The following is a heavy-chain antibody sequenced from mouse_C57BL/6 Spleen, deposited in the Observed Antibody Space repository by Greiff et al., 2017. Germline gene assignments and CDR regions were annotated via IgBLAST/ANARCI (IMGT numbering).Heavy chain of an antibody. V-gene: IGHV14-1*01. Sequence: EVKLMESGAELVRPGASVKLSCTASGFNIKDYYMHWVKPRPEQGLEWIGRIDPEDGDTEYAPKFQGKATMTADTSSNTAYLQLSSLTSEDTAVYYCTHYYGSRFAYWGQGTLVTVSA. D-gene: IGHD1-1*01. CDR1: GFNIKDYY. CDR3: THYYGSRFAY. CDR2: IDPEDGDT. J-gene: IGHJ3*01.